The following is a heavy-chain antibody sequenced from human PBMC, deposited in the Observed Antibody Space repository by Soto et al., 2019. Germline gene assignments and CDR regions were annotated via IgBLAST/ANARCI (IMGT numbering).Heavy chain of an antibody. Sequence: PSETLSLTCTVSGGSISSGDYYWSWIRQPPGKGLEWIGYIYYSGSTYYNPSLKSRVTISVDTSKNQFSLKLSSVTAADTAVYYCATSNDSSGLRLSAFHIWGQGTMVTVSS. CDR2: IYYSGST. D-gene: IGHD3-22*01. CDR3: ATSNDSSGLRLSAFHI. J-gene: IGHJ3*02. CDR1: GGSISSGDYY. V-gene: IGHV4-30-4*01.